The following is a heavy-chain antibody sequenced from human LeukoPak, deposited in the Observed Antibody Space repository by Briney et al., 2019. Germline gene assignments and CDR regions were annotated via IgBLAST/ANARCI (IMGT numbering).Heavy chain of an antibody. CDR2: INGDGRNI. CDR3: AKEESPTLYSSSWRGIDY. Sequence: PGGSLRLSCVASEFTFSSYWMHWVRQDPRKGLVWVSRINGDGRNINYADSVRGRFTISRDNSKNTLYLQMNSLRAEDTAVYYCAKEESPTLYSSSWRGIDYWGQGTLVTVSS. V-gene: IGHV3-74*01. D-gene: IGHD6-13*01. CDR1: EFTFSSYW. J-gene: IGHJ4*02.